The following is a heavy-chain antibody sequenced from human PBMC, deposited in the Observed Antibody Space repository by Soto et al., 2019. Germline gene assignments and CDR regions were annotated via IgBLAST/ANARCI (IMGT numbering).Heavy chain of an antibody. J-gene: IGHJ3*02. CDR1: GGSFSGYY. CDR2: INHSGST. Sequence: QVQLQQWGAGLLKPSETLSLTCAVYGGSFSGYYWSWIRQPPGKGLEWIGEINHSGSTNYNPSLKSRVTLSVDTSKNQFSLKLSSVTAADTAVYYCARGGLCRKDLDKSSGYYQSFDIWGQGTMVTVSS. CDR3: ARGGLCRKDLDKSSGYYQSFDI. D-gene: IGHD3-22*01. V-gene: IGHV4-34*01.